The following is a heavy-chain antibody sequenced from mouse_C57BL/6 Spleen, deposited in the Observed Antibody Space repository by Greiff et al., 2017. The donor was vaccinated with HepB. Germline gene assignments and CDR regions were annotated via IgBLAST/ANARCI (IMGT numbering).Heavy chain of an antibody. D-gene: IGHD4-1*01. Sequence: EVHLVESEGGLVQPGRSMKLSCTASGFTFSDYYMAWVRQVPEKGLEWVANINYDGSSTYYLDSLKSRFIISRDNAKNILYLQMSSLKSEDTATYYCARMGPYAMDYWGQGTSVTVSS. CDR3: ARMGPYAMDY. CDR1: GFTFSDYY. V-gene: IGHV5-16*01. CDR2: INYDGSST. J-gene: IGHJ4*01.